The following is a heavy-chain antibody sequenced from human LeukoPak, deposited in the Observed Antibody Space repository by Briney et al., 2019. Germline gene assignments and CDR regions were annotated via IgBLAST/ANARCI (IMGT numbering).Heavy chain of an antibody. CDR3: ARDLDYYDSSGSGY. Sequence: ASVKVSCKASGYTFTGYYMHWVRQAPGQGLEWMGWINPNSGGTNYAQKFQGRVTMTRDMSISTAYMELSRLRSDDTAVYYCARDLDYYDSSGSGYWGQGTLVTVSS. CDR1: GYTFTGYY. CDR2: INPNSGGT. J-gene: IGHJ4*02. V-gene: IGHV1-2*02. D-gene: IGHD3-22*01.